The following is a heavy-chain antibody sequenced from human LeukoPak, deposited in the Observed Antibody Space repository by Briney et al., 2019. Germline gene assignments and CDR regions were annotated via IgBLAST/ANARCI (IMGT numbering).Heavy chain of an antibody. V-gene: IGHV4-38-2*02. D-gene: IGHD3-16*01. J-gene: IGHJ6*03. CDR2: IYHSGST. Sequence: SETLSLTCTVSGYSISSGYYWGWIRQPPGKGLEWIGSIYHSGSTYYNPFLKSRVTISVDKSKNQFSLKLSSVTAADTAVYYCARETSQKGAHYMDVWGKGTTVTISS. CDR3: ARETSQKGAHYMDV. CDR1: GYSISSGYY.